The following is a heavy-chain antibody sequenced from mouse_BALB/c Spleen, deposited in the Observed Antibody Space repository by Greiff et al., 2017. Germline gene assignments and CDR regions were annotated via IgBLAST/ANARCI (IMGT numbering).Heavy chain of an antibody. CDR1: GYSFTSYW. D-gene: IGHD5-1*01. CDR3: ANAYLAY. V-gene: IGHV1-74*01. Sequence: QVQLQQSGPQLVRPGASVKISCKASGYSFTSYWMHWVKQRPGQGLEWIGMIDPSDSETRLNQKFKDKATLTVDKSSSTAYMQLSSPTSEDSAVYYCANAYLAYWGQGTLVTVSA. CDR2: IDPSDSET. J-gene: IGHJ3*01.